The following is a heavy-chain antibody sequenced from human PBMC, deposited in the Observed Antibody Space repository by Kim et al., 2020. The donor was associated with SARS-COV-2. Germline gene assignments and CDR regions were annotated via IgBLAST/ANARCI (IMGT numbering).Heavy chain of an antibody. CDR3: AAKEYDYDSTNLYPFI. J-gene: IGHJ4*02. CDR2: ILPGTTDL. Sequence: GESLKISCKASGYRFTTYWIGWARQTTGKGLEWMGIILPGTTDLRFNPAFQGHVTISADKSLTTAYLQWSSLEASDTAVYYCAAKEYDYDSTNLYPFIWGQGTLVTVSS. CDR1: GYRFTTYW. V-gene: IGHV5-51*01. D-gene: IGHD3-22*01.